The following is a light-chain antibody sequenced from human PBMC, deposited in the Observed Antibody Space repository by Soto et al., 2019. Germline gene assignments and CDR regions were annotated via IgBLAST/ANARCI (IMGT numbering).Light chain of an antibody. CDR3: STWDDSLNGVV. J-gene: IGLJ3*02. Sequence: QSVLTQPPSASGTPGQRVTISCSGSTSNIGSNTVNWYQQLPRTATKLLIYSNNERPSGVPDRFYGSKSGTSASLATSGLQSDDEADYYCSTWDDSLNGVVFGGGTKLTVL. V-gene: IGLV1-44*01. CDR1: TSNIGSNT. CDR2: SNN.